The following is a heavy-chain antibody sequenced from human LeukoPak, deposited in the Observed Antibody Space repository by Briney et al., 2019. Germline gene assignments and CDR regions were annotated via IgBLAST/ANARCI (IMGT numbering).Heavy chain of an antibody. CDR3: ARDLDYGGRGLDS. CDR2: ISTSSTI. V-gene: IGHV3-48*04. J-gene: IGHJ4*02. D-gene: IGHD4-23*01. Sequence: GGSLRLSCAAPGFTFSTSSFNWVRQAPGKGLEWISYISTSSTINYADSVRGRFTISRDNAKSSPSLQMNSLRAEDTAVYYCARDLDYGGRGLDSWGQGTLVIVSS. CDR1: GFTFSTSS.